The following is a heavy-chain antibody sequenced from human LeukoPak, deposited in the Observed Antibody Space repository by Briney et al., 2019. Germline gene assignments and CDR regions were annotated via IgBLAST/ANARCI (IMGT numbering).Heavy chain of an antibody. CDR1: GGSISSYT. CDR2: IYTSGNT. J-gene: IGHJ4*02. Sequence: SETLSLTCTVSGGSISSYTWNWIRQPAGKGLEWIGHIYTSGNTNYNPSLKSRVTISVDTSKNQFSLKLTSVTAADTAVYYCARHGGTRVTLVEVYYFDYWGQGALVTVSS. CDR3: ARHGGTRVTLVEVYYFDY. D-gene: IGHD4-11*01. V-gene: IGHV4-4*08.